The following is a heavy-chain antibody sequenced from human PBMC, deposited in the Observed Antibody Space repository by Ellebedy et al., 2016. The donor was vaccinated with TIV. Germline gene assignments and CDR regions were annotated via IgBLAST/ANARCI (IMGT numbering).Heavy chain of an antibody. D-gene: IGHD6-19*01. CDR2: INPNSGGT. J-gene: IGHJ3*02. CDR1: GYTFTGYY. V-gene: IGHV1-2*04. Sequence: AASVKVSCKASGYTFTGYYMHWARQAPGQGLEWMGWINPNSGGTKYAQKFQGWVTMTSDTSISTAYIELSRLTSDDTAIYYCARRGYSSGPYWAFDIWGQGTLVTVPS. CDR3: ARRGYSSGPYWAFDI.